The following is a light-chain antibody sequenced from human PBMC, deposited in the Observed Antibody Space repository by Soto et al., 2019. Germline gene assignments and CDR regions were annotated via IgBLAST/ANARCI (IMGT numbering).Light chain of an antibody. CDR2: GAS. Sequence: EIVLTQSPGTLSLSPGERATLSCRASQSVGRNYLAWYQQKLGQAPRLLIHGASSRATGIPDRSSGSGSGTDFILTISRVEPEDFAVYYCQQYASSPLTFGGGTKVEIK. J-gene: IGKJ4*01. V-gene: IGKV3-20*01. CDR1: QSVGRNY. CDR3: QQYASSPLT.